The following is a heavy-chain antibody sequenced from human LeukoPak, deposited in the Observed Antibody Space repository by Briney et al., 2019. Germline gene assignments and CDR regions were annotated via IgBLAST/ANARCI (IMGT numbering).Heavy chain of an antibody. CDR2: ISAYNDNT. J-gene: IGHJ5*02. CDR3: ARDPKYSSSATNNWFDP. Sequence: ASVKVSCKASGDTFTTYGISWVRQAPGQGLEWMGWISAYNDNTNYAPKLQGRVTMTTDTSTSTAYKELRSLRSDDTAVYYCARDPKYSSSATNNWFDPWGQGTLVTVSS. D-gene: IGHD6-6*01. V-gene: IGHV1-18*01. CDR1: GDTFTTYG.